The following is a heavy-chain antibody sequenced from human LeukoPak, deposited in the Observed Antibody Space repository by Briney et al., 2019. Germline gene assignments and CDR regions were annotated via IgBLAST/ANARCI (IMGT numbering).Heavy chain of an antibody. CDR2: IKQDGSEK. CDR3: ARDPSSWYYYYMDV. D-gene: IGHD6-13*01. CDR1: GFTFSSYW. J-gene: IGHJ6*03. V-gene: IGHV3-7*01. Sequence: GGSLRLSCAASGFTFSSYWMSWVRQAPGKGLEWVANIKQDGSEKYYVDSVKDRFTISRDNAKNSLYLQMNSLRAEDTAVYYCARDPSSWYYYYMDVWGKGTTVTVSS.